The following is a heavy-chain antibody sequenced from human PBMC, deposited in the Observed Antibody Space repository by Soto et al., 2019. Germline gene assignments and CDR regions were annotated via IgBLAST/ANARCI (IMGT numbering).Heavy chain of an antibody. V-gene: IGHV1-18*01. Sequence: ASVKVSCKASGYTFFTYDISWVRQAPGQGLEWMGWISTYSGDTKYAQKFKGRVTMTTDTSTTTAYLELRSLRSDDTAVYYCARHHGPTTSENWFDPWGQGTLVTAPQ. D-gene: IGHD5-12*01. CDR3: ARHHGPTTSENWFDP. CDR1: GYTFFTYD. CDR2: ISTYSGDT. J-gene: IGHJ5*02.